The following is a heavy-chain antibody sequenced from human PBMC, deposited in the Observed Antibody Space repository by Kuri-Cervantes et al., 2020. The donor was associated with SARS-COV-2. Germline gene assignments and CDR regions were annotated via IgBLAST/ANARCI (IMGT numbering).Heavy chain of an antibody. J-gene: IGHJ3*02. Sequence: GESLKISCAVSGFTFTSYAMHWVRQAPGKGLEWVAVISYDGSTKYYGDSVKGRFTISRDNSKNTLYLQMNSLRAEDTAVYYCASGTVTTHAFDIWGQGTMVTVSS. CDR3: ASGTVTTHAFDI. V-gene: IGHV3-30*03. D-gene: IGHD4-17*01. CDR2: ISYDGSTK. CDR1: GFTFTSYA.